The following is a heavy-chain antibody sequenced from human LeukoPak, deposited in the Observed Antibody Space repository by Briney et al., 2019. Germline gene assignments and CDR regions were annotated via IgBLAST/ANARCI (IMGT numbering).Heavy chain of an antibody. CDR1: GYTFTSYY. Sequence: PAASVKVSCKASGYTFTSYYIHWVRQAPGQGLEWMGIINPSGGSTCYAQKFQGRVTMTRDTSISTAYMELSRLRSDDTAVYYCARVFGIIAARPFYYYYGMDVWGQGTTVTVSS. V-gene: IGHV1-46*01. J-gene: IGHJ6*02. CDR3: ARVFGIIAARPFYYYYGMDV. D-gene: IGHD6-6*01. CDR2: INPSGGST.